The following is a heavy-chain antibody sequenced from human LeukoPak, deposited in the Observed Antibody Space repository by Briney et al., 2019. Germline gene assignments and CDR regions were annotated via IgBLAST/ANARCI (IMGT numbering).Heavy chain of an antibody. CDR2: ISSNGGST. J-gene: IGHJ4*02. Sequence: GGSLRLSCAASGFTFSSYAMHWVRQAPGKGLEYVSAISSNGGSTYYANSVKGRFTISRDNSKNTLYLQMGSLRAEDMAVYYCARYVEAAAGPGDYWGQGTLVTVSS. D-gene: IGHD6-13*01. CDR3: ARYVEAAAGPGDY. V-gene: IGHV3-64*01. CDR1: GFTFSSYA.